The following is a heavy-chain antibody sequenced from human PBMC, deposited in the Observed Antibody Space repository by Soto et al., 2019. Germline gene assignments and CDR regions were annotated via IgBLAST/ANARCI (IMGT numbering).Heavy chain of an antibody. J-gene: IGHJ4*02. V-gene: IGHV3-30*04. CDR3: VRGDGDYHDGNGYLGRH. Sequence: PGGSLRLSCAASGFSFSTYDMHWVRQAPGKGLEWVAIISYDGSNTYYADSVKGRLSISRDNAKNTLYLQMNSLRVEDTAVYYCVRGDGDYHDGNGYLGRHWGQGTLVTVSS. D-gene: IGHD5-18*01. CDR1: GFSFSTYD. CDR2: ISYDGSNT.